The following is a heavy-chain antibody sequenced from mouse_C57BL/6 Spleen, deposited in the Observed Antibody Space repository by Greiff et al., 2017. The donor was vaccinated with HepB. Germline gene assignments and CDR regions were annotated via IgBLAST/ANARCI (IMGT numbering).Heavy chain of an antibody. CDR1: GYTFTSYW. V-gene: IGHV1-64*01. CDR2: IHPNSGST. D-gene: IGHD3-2*02. Sequence: QVQLKESGAELVKPGASVKLSCKASGYTFTSYWMHWVKQRPGQGLEWIGMIHPNSGSTNYNEKFKSKATLTVDKSSSTAYMQLSSLTSEDSAVYYCARAETAQATGYAMDYWGQGTSVTVSS. J-gene: IGHJ4*01. CDR3: ARAETAQATGYAMDY.